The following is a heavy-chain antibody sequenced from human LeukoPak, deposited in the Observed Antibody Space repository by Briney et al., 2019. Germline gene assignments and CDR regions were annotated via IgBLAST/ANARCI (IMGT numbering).Heavy chain of an antibody. CDR2: ISSSSSTI. CDR3: ARAGLRAAAGL. J-gene: IGHJ4*02. Sequence: PGGSLRLSCAASGFTFSSYSMNWVRQAPGEGLEWVSYISSSSSTIYYADSVKGRFTISRDNAKNSLYLQMNSLRAEDTAVYYCARAGLRAAAGLWGQGTLVTVSS. V-gene: IGHV3-48*01. D-gene: IGHD6-13*01. CDR1: GFTFSSYS.